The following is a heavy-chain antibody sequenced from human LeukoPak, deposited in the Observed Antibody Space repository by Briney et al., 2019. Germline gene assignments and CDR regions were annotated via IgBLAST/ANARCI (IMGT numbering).Heavy chain of an antibody. Sequence: SETLSLTCAVYGGSFSGYYWGWIRQPPGKGLEWIGEINHSGSTNYNPSLKSRVTISVDTSKNQFSLKLSSVTAAETAIYYCATIVVTGTARGYIQYWGQGTLVTVSS. D-gene: IGHD3-22*01. CDR3: ATIVVTGTARGYIQY. CDR1: GGSFSGYY. J-gene: IGHJ1*01. CDR2: INHSGST. V-gene: IGHV4-34*01.